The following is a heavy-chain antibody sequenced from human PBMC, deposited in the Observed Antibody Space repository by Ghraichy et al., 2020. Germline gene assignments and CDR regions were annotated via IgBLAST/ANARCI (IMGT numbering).Heavy chain of an antibody. CDR2: IIPNSGGT. CDR1: GYTFTDYN. V-gene: IGHV1-2*02. Sequence: ASVKVSCKASGYTFTDYNMHWVRQAPGQGLEWMGLIIPNSGGTYYAQKFQGRVTITSDTSISTAYMELSRLRSDDTAVYYCARDRSGTYESWGQGTLVTVSS. CDR3: ARDRSGTYES. J-gene: IGHJ5*02. D-gene: IGHD1-26*01.